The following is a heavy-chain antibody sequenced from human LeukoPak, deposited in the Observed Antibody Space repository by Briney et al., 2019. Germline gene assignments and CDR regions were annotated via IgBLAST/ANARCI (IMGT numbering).Heavy chain of an antibody. V-gene: IGHV1-46*01. Sequence: ASVKVSCKSSGYTFTSYYMYWVRQAPGQGLEWMGIVNPSGGSTSYAQKFQGRVTMTRDTSKNQFSLKLSSVTAADTAVYYCARGIYGSGDGYYYYYYGMDVWGQGTTVTVSS. D-gene: IGHD3-10*01. CDR3: ARGIYGSGDGYYYYYYGMDV. CDR1: GYTFTSYY. J-gene: IGHJ6*02. CDR2: VNPSGGST.